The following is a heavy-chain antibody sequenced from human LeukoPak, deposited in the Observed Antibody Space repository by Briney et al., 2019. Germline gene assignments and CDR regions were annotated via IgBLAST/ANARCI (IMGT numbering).Heavy chain of an antibody. Sequence: GGSLRLSCAASGSTFSSYAMSWVRQAPGKGLEWVSAISGSGGSTYYADSVKGRFTISRDNSKNTLYLQMNSLRAEDTAVYYCAKSRCSSTSCPRTFDYWGQGTLVTVSS. D-gene: IGHD2-2*01. CDR2: ISGSGGST. CDR1: GSTFSSYA. V-gene: IGHV3-23*01. CDR3: AKSRCSSTSCPRTFDY. J-gene: IGHJ4*02.